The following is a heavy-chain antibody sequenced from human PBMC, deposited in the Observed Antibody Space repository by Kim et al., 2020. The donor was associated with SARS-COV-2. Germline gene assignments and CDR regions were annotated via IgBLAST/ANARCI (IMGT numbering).Heavy chain of an antibody. D-gene: IGHD3-3*01. Sequence: GGSLRLSCAASGFTFSNNWMHWVRQAPGKGLVWVSRIDNDGRSRSYADSVKGRFTISRDNAKNTLYLQMSSLRAEDTAVYYCARDPTILRFLEWSQQRNWLDLWGQGTLVTVSS. V-gene: IGHV3-74*01. CDR2: IDNDGRSR. CDR1: GFTFSNNW. CDR3: ARDPTILRFLEWSQQRNWLDL. J-gene: IGHJ5*02.